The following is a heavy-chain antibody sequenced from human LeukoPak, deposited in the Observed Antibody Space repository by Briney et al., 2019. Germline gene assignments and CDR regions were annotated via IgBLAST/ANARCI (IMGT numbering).Heavy chain of an antibody. CDR2: IYSGGST. CDR3: ATDIRSSPLGF. J-gene: IGHJ4*01. D-gene: IGHD3-9*01. V-gene: IGHV3-66*01. CDR1: GFTVSSNY. Sequence: GGSLRLPCAASGFTVSSNYMSWVRPAPGKGVGWVSVIYSGGSTYYADSVKGRFTISRDSSNNTLFLQMSNLRADDSGLYYCATDIRSSPLGFWGHGTLVTVSS.